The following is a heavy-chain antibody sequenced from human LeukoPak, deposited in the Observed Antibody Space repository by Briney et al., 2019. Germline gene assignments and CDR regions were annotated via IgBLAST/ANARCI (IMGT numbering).Heavy chain of an antibody. CDR3: AREGYYDSSGYQGDDAFDI. Sequence: SVKVSCKASGGTFSSYAISWVRQAPGQGLEWMGGIIPIFGTANYAQKFQGRVTITADKSTSTAYMELSSLRSEDTAVYYCAREGYYDSSGYQGDDAFDIWGQGTTVTVSS. J-gene: IGHJ3*02. V-gene: IGHV1-69*06. CDR1: GGTFSSYA. D-gene: IGHD3-22*01. CDR2: IIPIFGTA.